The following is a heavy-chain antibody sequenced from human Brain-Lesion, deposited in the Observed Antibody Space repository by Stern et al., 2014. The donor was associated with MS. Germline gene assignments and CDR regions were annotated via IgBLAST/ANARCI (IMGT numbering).Heavy chain of an antibody. J-gene: IGHJ5*01. CDR1: GFTFSNYW. V-gene: IGHV3-74*01. CDR3: ARGERWFDS. CDR2: VNNDGRRT. Sequence: EMQLVESGGGLVQPGGSPRLSCAASGFTFSNYWMHWVRQAPGKGLVWVSRVNNDGRRTSYADSVKGRFTMSRDNAKNTLYLQMNSLRVEDTAIYYCARGERWFDSWGQGTLVTVSS.